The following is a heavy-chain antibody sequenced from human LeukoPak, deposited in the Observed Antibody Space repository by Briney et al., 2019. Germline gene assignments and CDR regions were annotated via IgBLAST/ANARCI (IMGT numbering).Heavy chain of an antibody. Sequence: GGSLRLSCEASGSKFSAYSMNWVRQAPGKGLEWVSSISSSSSSIHYADSVKGRFTISRDNANHALYLQMNSLRVDDTGVYYCARGPEYGSGSYWGQGTLVTVSS. CDR2: ISSSSSSI. J-gene: IGHJ4*02. D-gene: IGHD3-10*01. V-gene: IGHV3-21*01. CDR1: GSKFSAYS. CDR3: ARGPEYGSGSY.